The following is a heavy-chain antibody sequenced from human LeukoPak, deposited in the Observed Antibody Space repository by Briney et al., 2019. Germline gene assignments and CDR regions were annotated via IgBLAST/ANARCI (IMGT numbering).Heavy chain of an antibody. D-gene: IGHD6-6*01. CDR3: ARDNEYSSSSGSPWGYYYYYMDV. CDR1: GYTFTGYF. CDR2: INPNSGGT. J-gene: IGHJ6*03. V-gene: IGHV1-2*02. Sequence: ASVKVSCKASGYTFTGYFMHWVRQAPGQGLEWMGWINPNSGGTNYAQKLQGRVTMTTDTSTSTAYMELRSLRSDDTAVYYCARDNEYSSSSGSPWGYYYYYMDVWGKGTTVTVSS.